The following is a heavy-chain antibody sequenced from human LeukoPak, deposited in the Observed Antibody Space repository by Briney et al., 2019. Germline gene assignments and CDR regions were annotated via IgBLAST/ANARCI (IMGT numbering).Heavy chain of an antibody. CDR2: ISSSSTYI. CDR3: ARGSPNLFDY. V-gene: IGHV3-21*01. CDR1: GFTFSSYS. D-gene: IGHD1-14*01. Sequence: GGSLRLSCAASGFTFSSYSMNWVRQAPGKGLEWVSSISSSSTYIYYADSVKGRFTISRDNAKNSLYLQMNGLRDEDTAVYYCARGSPNLFDYWGQGTLVTVSS. J-gene: IGHJ4*02.